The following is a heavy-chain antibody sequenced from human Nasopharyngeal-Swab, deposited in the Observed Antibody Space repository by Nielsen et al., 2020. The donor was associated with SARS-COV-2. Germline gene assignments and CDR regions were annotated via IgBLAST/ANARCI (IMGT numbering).Heavy chain of an antibody. CDR1: GFTFSSYN. V-gene: IGHV3-21*01. J-gene: IGHJ6*02. CDR2: ISSSSTYI. CDR3: ARDGLDYDFWSAYFMDV. D-gene: IGHD3-3*01. Sequence: GESLKISCAASGFTFSSYNMNWVRQAPGKGPEWVSSISSSSTYIYYADSVKGRFTISRDNTKNSLSLQMSSLRVEDTAVYYCARDGLDYDFWSAYFMDVWGQGTTVIVSS.